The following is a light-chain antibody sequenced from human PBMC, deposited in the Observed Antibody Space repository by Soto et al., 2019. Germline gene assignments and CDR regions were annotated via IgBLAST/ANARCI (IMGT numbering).Light chain of an antibody. Sequence: QSALTQPASVSGSPGQSITISCTGTSSDVGSYNLVSWYQQHPGKAPKLMIYEVSKRPSGVSNRFSGSKSGNTASLTISGLQAEDEADYYSCTYAGSSTPYGFRTGTKVTVL. CDR3: CTYAGSSTPYG. CDR1: SSDVGSYNL. V-gene: IGLV2-23*02. CDR2: EVS. J-gene: IGLJ1*01.